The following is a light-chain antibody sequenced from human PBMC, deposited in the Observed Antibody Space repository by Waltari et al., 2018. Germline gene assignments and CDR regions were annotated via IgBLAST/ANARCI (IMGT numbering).Light chain of an antibody. CDR3: QHYVRLPAT. V-gene: IGKV3-20*01. CDR2: GAS. J-gene: IGKJ1*01. CDR1: QSVSRA. Sequence: EIVLTQSPGSLSSSPGERVNLSCRARQSVSRALAWYQQKPGQAPRLLIFGASNRATGIPDRFSGSGSETDFSLTISRLEPEDFAVYYCQHYVRLPATFGRGTKVEIK.